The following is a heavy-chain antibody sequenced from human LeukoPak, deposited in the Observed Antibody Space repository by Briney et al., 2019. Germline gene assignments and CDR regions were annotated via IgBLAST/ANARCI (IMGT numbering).Heavy chain of an antibody. CDR1: GFTFSSYA. CDR2: ISSSGDTA. D-gene: IGHD6-13*01. V-gene: IGHV3-23*01. CDR3: ANYHIAGTYFDY. Sequence: HTGGSLRLSCAASGFTFSSYAMSWVRQAPGKGLEWVSAISSSGDTAYYADSVMGHFTISRDNSKNTLYLQMNSLRAEDTAVYYCANYHIAGTYFDYWGQGTLVTVSS. J-gene: IGHJ4*02.